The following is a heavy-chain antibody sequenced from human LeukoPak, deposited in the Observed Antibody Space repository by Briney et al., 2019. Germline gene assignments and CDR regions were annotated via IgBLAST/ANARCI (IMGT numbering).Heavy chain of an antibody. CDR2: MNEDGSEK. Sequence: GGSLRLPCEASGFSFSTYWMTWVRQAPGKGLEWVANMNEDGSEKNYLDSVKGRFTISRDNAKNSLYLQMNSLRVEDTATYYCTKGGHLDYWGQGTLVTVSS. J-gene: IGHJ4*02. CDR3: TKGGHLDY. V-gene: IGHV3-7*01. CDR1: GFSFSTYW. D-gene: IGHD3-16*01.